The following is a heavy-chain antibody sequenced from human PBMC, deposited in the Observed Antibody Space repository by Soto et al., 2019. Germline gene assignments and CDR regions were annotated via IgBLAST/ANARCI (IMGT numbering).Heavy chain of an antibody. CDR1: GFTFSSYG. J-gene: IGHJ4*02. V-gene: IGHV3-30*18. CDR3: AKLGSPSMGQEYDY. CDR2: ISYDGSNK. D-gene: IGHD2-15*01. Sequence: GGSLRLSCAASGFTFSSYGMHWVRQAPGKGLEWVAVISYDGSNKYYADSVKGRFTISRDNSKNTLYLQMNSLRAEDTAVYYCAKLGSPSMGQEYDYWGQGTLVTVSS.